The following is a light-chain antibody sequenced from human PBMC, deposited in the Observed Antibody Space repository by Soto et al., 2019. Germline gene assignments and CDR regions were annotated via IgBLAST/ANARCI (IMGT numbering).Light chain of an antibody. CDR1: TGAVTSGHF. V-gene: IGLV7-43*01. Sequence: QAVVTQEPSLTVSPGGTVTLTCASSTGAVTSGHFPNWFQQKPGQPPRTLLFSANTRQSWTPARFSGSLLGAKATLTLSGVQPEDEAEYYCSSYTNINTRACVFGTGTKLTVL. CDR2: SAN. CDR3: SSYTNINTRACV. J-gene: IGLJ1*01.